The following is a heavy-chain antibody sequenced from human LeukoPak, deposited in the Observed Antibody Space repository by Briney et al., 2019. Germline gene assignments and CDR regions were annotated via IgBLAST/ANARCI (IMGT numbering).Heavy chain of an antibody. Sequence: GGSLRLSCAASGFTFSSYSMNWVRQAPGKGLEWVSYISYSSSTIHYADSVKGRFTISRDNAKNSLYLQMNSLRAEDTAVYYCARALGATIDYWGQGTLVTVSS. CDR1: GFTFSSYS. CDR2: ISYSSSTI. V-gene: IGHV3-48*04. D-gene: IGHD1-26*01. J-gene: IGHJ4*02. CDR3: ARALGATIDY.